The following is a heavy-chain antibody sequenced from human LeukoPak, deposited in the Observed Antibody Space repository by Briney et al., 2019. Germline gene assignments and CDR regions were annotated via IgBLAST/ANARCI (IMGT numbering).Heavy chain of an antibody. CDR2: ISASGGST. J-gene: IGHJ4*02. Sequence: GGSLRLSCAASGFTFSSSAMSWVRQVPGKGLEWVSGISASGGSTSHADSVKGRFTISRDNSKNTLYLQMNSLRAEDTAVYYCARATNYYYDSSGYAPDFDYWGQGTLVTVSS. CDR3: ARATNYYYDSSGYAPDFDY. V-gene: IGHV3-23*01. CDR1: GFTFSSSA. D-gene: IGHD3-22*01.